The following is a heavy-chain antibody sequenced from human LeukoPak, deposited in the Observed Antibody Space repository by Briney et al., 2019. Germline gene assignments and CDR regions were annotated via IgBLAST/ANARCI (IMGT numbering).Heavy chain of an antibody. CDR2: IYQSGTT. V-gene: IGHV4-38-2*02. CDR3: ARLAWGRHDY. J-gene: IGHJ4*02. CDR1: GYSISSGYY. Sequence: PSETLSLTCSVSGYSISSGYYWGWIRQPPGKGLEWIGSIYQSGTTSYNPSLKSRVTMSVDTSKNQFSLKLGSVTAADTAVYSCARLAWGRHDYWGQGTLVTVSS. D-gene: IGHD7-27*01.